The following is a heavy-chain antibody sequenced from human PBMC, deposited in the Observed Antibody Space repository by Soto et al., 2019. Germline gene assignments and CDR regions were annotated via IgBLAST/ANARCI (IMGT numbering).Heavy chain of an antibody. CDR1: GFTFSSYS. CDR2: ISSSSSTI. J-gene: IGHJ6*03. D-gene: IGHD2-2*02. V-gene: IGHV3-48*01. Sequence: GGSLRLSSAASGFTFSSYSRNWVRQAPGKGLEWVSYISSSSSTIYYADSVKGRFTISRDNAKNSLYLQMNSLRAEDTAVYYCARRPAAISGRVLYYYYMDVWGKGTTVTVS. CDR3: ARRPAAISGRVLYYYYMDV.